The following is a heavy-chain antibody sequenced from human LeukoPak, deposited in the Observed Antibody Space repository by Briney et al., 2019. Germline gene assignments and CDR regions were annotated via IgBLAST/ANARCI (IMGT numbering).Heavy chain of an antibody. Sequence: ASVKVSCKVSGYTLTELSMHWVRQAPGKGLEWMGGFDPEDGETIYAQKFQGRVTITEDTSTGTAYMELSSLRSEDTAVYYCATEGDYGGKLRDFDYWGQGTLVTVSS. V-gene: IGHV1-24*01. CDR3: ATEGDYGGKLRDFDY. J-gene: IGHJ4*02. CDR2: FDPEDGET. CDR1: GYTLTELS. D-gene: IGHD4-23*01.